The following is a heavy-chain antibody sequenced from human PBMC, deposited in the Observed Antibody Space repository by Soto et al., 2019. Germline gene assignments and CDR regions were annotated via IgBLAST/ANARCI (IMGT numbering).Heavy chain of an antibody. CDR2: ISSSSTYT. Sequence: QVQLVESGGGLVKPGGSLRLSCAASGFTFSDYYMSWIRQAPGKGLEWVLYISSSSTYTNYTDAVKGRFTISRDNDNNSLYLQRNSLRADDTAMYDCARDRGGCKDSWGQGTLVTVSS. V-gene: IGHV3-11*05. CDR1: GFTFSDYY. D-gene: IGHD3-10*01. J-gene: IGHJ4*02. CDR3: ARDRGGCKDS.